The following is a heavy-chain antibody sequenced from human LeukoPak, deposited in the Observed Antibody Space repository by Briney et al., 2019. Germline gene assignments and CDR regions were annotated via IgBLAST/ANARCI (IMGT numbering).Heavy chain of an antibody. Sequence: GGSLRLSCAASGFTFDDYGMSWVRQVPGKGLEWVSAISGSGGSTCYADSVKGRFTISRDNSKNTLYLQMNSLRAEDTAVYYCAKDGEPRFPLSGFDYWGQGTLVTVSS. V-gene: IGHV3-23*01. CDR2: ISGSGGST. CDR1: GFTFDDYG. CDR3: AKDGEPRFPLSGFDY. J-gene: IGHJ4*02.